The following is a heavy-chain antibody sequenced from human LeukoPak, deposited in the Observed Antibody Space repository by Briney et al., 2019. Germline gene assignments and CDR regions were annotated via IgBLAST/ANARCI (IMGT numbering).Heavy chain of an antibody. CDR1: GFTFSSYS. V-gene: IGHV3-21*01. CDR3: ARDLPERFVRIAAASGDI. D-gene: IGHD6-13*01. J-gene: IGHJ3*02. CDR2: ISSSSSYI. Sequence: GGSLRLSCAASGFTFSSYSMNWVRQAPGKGLEWVSSISSSSSYIYYADSVKGRFTISRDNAKNSLYLQMNSLRAEDTAVYYCARDLPERFVRIAAASGDIWGQGTMVTVSS.